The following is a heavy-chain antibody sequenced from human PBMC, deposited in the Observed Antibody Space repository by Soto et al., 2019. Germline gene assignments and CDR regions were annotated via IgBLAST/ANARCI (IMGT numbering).Heavy chain of an antibody. J-gene: IGHJ6*02. CDR3: ARHGDGYNYYYYGMDV. V-gene: IGHV5-51*01. Sequence: PGESLKISCKGSGYSFTSYWIGWVRQMPGKGLEWMGIIYPGDSDTRYSPSFQGQVTTSADKSISTAYLQWSSLKASDTAMYYCARHGDGYNYYYYGMDVWGQGTTVTVSS. CDR1: GYSFTSYW. D-gene: IGHD5-12*01. CDR2: IYPGDSDT.